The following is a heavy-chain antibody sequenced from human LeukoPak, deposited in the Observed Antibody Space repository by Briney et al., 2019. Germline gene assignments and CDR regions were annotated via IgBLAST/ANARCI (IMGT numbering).Heavy chain of an antibody. CDR1: GYTFTDYY. V-gene: IGHV1-2*02. Sequence: ASVKVSCKASGYTFTDYYMHWVRQAPGQGLEWMGWINPNSGGTNSAQKFQGRVTMTRDTSINTAYMDLRRLTSDDTAVYYCARMYDTWATVDYWGQGTLVTVSS. J-gene: IGHJ4*02. CDR2: INPNSGGT. CDR3: ARMYDTWATVDY. D-gene: IGHD5-12*01.